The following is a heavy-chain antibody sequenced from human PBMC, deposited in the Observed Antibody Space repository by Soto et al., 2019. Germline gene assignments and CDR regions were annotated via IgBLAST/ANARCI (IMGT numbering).Heavy chain of an antibody. Sequence: TLSLTCTFSGGSISRRNYYWSWIRHYPGKGLAWSGYIYYSGTTYYNPSLKSRVTISVDTSKNQFSLKLSAVTAADSAVYYCARLGYGSGSYSGYFDYWGQGTLVTVSS. CDR3: ARLGYGSGSYSGYFDY. V-gene: IGHV4-30-4*01. D-gene: IGHD3-10*01. CDR1: GGSISRRNYY. J-gene: IGHJ4*02. CDR2: IYYSGTT.